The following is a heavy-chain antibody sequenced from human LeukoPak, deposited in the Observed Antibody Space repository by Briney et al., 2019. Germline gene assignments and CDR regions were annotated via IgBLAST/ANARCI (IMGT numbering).Heavy chain of an antibody. D-gene: IGHD2-15*01. V-gene: IGHV4-31*03. CDR3: ARANCGGGSCYSDY. CDR1: GGSISSGGYY. Sequence: SETLSLTCTVSGGSISSGGYYWSWIRNHPGKGLEWIGNIYYSGSTYYNPSLKSRVTISVDTSKNQFSLKLSSVTAADTAVYYCARANCGGGSCYSDYWGQGTLVTVSS. J-gene: IGHJ4*02. CDR2: IYYSGST.